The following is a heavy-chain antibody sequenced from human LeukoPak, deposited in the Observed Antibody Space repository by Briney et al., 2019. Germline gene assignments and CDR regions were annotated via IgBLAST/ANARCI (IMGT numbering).Heavy chain of an antibody. Sequence: PGGSLRLSCAASGFTVSSNYMSWVRQAPGKGLERVSVIYSGGSTYYADSVKGRFTISRDNSKNTLYLQMNSLRAEDTAVYYCATTPTTVTTGHDAFDIWGQGTMVTVSS. CDR1: GFTVSSNY. D-gene: IGHD4-17*01. CDR3: ATTPTTVTTGHDAFDI. CDR2: IYSGGST. V-gene: IGHV3-66*01. J-gene: IGHJ3*02.